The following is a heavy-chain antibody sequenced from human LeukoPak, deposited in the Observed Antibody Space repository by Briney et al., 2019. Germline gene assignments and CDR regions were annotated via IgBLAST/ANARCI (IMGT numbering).Heavy chain of an antibody. CDR2: ISSSGNTI. Sequence: GGSLRLSCAASGFTFSDYYMSWIRQAPGKGLEWVSYISSSGNTIYYADSVKGRCRIPMANAKNKLCLQMNSLRAEDTAVYYCAREGIWQQLDGYYFDYWGQGTLVTVSS. CDR1: GFTFSDYY. D-gene: IGHD6-13*01. J-gene: IGHJ4*02. V-gene: IGHV3-11*04. CDR3: AREGIWQQLDGYYFDY.